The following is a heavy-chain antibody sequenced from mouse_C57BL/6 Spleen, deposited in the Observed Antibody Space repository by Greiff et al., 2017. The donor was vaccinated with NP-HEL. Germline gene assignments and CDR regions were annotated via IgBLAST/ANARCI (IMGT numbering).Heavy chain of an antibody. CDR2: IHTNSGST. V-gene: IGHV1-64*01. Sequence: QVQLQQPGAELVKPGASVKLSCKASGYTFTSYWMPWVKQRPGQGLEWIGMIHTNSGSTNYNEKFKSKATLTVDKSSSTAYMQLSSLTSEDSAVYYCATRASRYFDYWGQGTTLTVSS. CDR3: ATRASRYFDY. CDR1: GYTFTSYW. J-gene: IGHJ2*01. D-gene: IGHD3-1*01.